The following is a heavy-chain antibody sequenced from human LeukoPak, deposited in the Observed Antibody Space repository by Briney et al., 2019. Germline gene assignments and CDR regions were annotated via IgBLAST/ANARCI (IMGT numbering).Heavy chain of an antibody. CDR3: AKDAVTTVTTLFDY. D-gene: IGHD4-17*01. CDR1: GFTVSSYG. V-gene: IGHV3-23*01. Sequence: GGSLRLSCAVSGFTVSSYGMTWVRQAPGKGLEWVSAFSATDGSAQYAESVKGRFTISRDNSKNTLYLQMNSLRAEDTAVYYCAKDAVTTVTTLFDYWGQGTLVTVSS. J-gene: IGHJ4*02. CDR2: FSATDGSA.